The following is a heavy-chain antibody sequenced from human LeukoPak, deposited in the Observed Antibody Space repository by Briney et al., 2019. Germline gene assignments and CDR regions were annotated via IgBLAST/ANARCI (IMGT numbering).Heavy chain of an antibody. Sequence: SETLFLTCTVSGGSISSSSYYWGWIRQPPGKGLEWIGSIYYSGSTYYNPSLKSRVTISVDTSKNQFSLKLSSVTAADTAVYYCARLVGDWLPLMYYFDYWGQGTLVTVSS. D-gene: IGHD3-9*01. CDR1: GGSISSSSYY. J-gene: IGHJ4*02. V-gene: IGHV4-39*01. CDR2: IYYSGST. CDR3: ARLVGDWLPLMYYFDY.